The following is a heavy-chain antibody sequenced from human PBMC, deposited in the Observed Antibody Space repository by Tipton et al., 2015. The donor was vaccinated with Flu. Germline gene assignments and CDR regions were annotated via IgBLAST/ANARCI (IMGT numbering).Heavy chain of an antibody. Sequence: QMQLVQSGAEVKKPGSSVKVSCKPSGDTFHNYAINWVRQAPGQGLEWMGRIIPVLDIPNYAQKFQGRVTLSADTSSSTVYMDLSSLKFEDTAVYYCARVSYFYGSGRSFPTSAMDDWGQGTTVTVS. CDR3: ARVSYFYGSGRSFPTSAMDD. CDR2: IIPVLDIP. CDR1: GDTFHNYA. J-gene: IGHJ6*02. V-gene: IGHV1-69*09. D-gene: IGHD3-10*01.